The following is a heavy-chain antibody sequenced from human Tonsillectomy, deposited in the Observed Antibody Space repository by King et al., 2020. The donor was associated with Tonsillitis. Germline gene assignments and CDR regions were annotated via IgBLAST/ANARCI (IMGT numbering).Heavy chain of an antibody. J-gene: IGHJ4*02. Sequence: VQLVESGGGLVQPGGSLRLSCAASGFTSRSYWMSWVRQAPGKGLEWVANIKQDGSEKYYVDSVKGRFTISRDNAKNSLYLQMNSLRADDTAVYYCARRIASPDLGPYYFDSWGQGTLVTVSS. CDR1: GFTSRSYW. CDR3: ARRIASPDLGPYYFDS. D-gene: IGHD6-13*01. V-gene: IGHV3-7*01. CDR2: IKQDGSEK.